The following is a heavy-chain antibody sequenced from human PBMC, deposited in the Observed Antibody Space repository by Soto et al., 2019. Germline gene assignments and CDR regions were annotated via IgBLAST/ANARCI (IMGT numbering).Heavy chain of an antibody. V-gene: IGHV3-23*01. CDR3: AKDLWTDDIDDYYYGMDV. CDR2: ISGSGGST. D-gene: IGHD3-9*01. CDR1: GFTFSSYA. Sequence: PGGSLRLSCAASGFTFSSYAMSWVRQAPGKGLEWVSAISGSGGSTYYADSVKGRFTISRDNSKNTLYLQMNSLRAEDTAVYYCAKDLWTDDIDDYYYGMDVWGQGTTVTVSS. J-gene: IGHJ6*02.